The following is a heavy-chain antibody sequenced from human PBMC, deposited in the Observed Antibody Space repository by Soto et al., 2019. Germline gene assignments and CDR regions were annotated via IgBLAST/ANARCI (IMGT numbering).Heavy chain of an antibody. D-gene: IGHD2-15*01. CDR2: TRNKGNSYTT. Sequence: EVQLVESGGALVQPGGSLRLSCAASGFTFSDHHMDWVRQAPGKGLEWVGRTRNKGNSYTTEYAASVKGRVTISRDESNNSLYLQVNRLKAVNTAVYVSSGVGVARALWGQGKLVTVSS. CDR3: SGVGVARAL. J-gene: IGHJ4*02. V-gene: IGHV3-72*01. CDR1: GFTFSDHH.